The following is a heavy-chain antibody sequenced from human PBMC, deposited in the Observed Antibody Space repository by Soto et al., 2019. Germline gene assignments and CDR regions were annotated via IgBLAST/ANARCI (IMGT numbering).Heavy chain of an antibody. Sequence: GASVKVSCKASGYTFTGYYMHWVRQAPGQGLEWMGWINPNSGGTNYAQKFQGWVTMTRDTSISTAYMELSRLRSDDTAVYYCARGTYGSGSYYNPYYFDSWGQGTLVTVSS. CDR1: GYTFTGYY. J-gene: IGHJ4*02. D-gene: IGHD3-10*01. CDR3: ARGTYGSGSYYNPYYFDS. CDR2: INPNSGGT. V-gene: IGHV1-2*04.